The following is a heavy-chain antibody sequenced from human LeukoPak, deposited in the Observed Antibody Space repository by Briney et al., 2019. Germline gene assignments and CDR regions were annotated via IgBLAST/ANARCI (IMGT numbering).Heavy chain of an antibody. J-gene: IGHJ4*02. CDR1: GYTFTGYS. V-gene: IGHV1-2*02. Sequence: ASVKVSCKASGYTFTGYSVHWVRQPPGQGLEWVGWINPNTGGTKYAQKFQGRVTMTRDTSISTAYMDLSRLGSDDTAVYFCATELTGDSALDYWGQGTLVTVSS. CDR2: INPNTGGT. CDR3: ATELTGDSALDY. D-gene: IGHD7-27*01.